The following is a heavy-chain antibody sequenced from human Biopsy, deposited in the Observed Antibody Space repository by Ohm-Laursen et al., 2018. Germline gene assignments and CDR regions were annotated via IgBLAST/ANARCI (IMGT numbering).Heavy chain of an antibody. CDR2: INPHSGTT. J-gene: IGHJ1*01. CDR3: AKGQDLRGGAEYFQH. D-gene: IGHD2-15*01. Sequence: ASVKVTCKSSGYTFTGQYLHWVRQVPGQGLEWMGWINPHSGTTKFAQDFQGRVTMTRDTSITTAYIELRRLRSDDTAVYYCAKGQDLRGGAEYFQHWGQGALVTVSS. CDR1: GYTFTGQY. V-gene: IGHV1-2*02.